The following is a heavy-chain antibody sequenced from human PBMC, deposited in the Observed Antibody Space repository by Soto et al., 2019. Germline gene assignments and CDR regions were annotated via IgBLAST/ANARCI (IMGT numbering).Heavy chain of an antibody. J-gene: IGHJ4*02. Sequence: GGSLRLSCAASGFTVSSNYMSWVRQAPGKGLEWVSLIYSGGSTYYADSVKGRFTISRDNSKNTLYLQMNSLEAEDTAVYYCARALGAAARDYWGQGTLVTVSS. CDR3: ARALGAAARDY. CDR2: IYSGGST. V-gene: IGHV3-66*01. D-gene: IGHD2-2*01. CDR1: GFTVSSNY.